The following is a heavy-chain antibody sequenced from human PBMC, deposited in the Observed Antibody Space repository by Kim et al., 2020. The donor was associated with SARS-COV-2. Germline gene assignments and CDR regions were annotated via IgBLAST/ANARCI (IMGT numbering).Heavy chain of an antibody. J-gene: IGHJ5*02. CDR3: ARSRYGGFDP. CDR2: TI. D-gene: IGHD1-26*01. V-gene: IGHV3-48*04. Sequence: TIYYADSVKGRFTISRDNAKNSLYLQMNSLRAEDTAVYYCARSRYGGFDPWGQGTLVTVSS.